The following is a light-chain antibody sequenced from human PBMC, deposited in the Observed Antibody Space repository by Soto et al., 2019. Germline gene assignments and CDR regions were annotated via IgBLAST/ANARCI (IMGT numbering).Light chain of an antibody. J-gene: IGKJ1*01. CDR2: GAS. V-gene: IGKV3-15*01. Sequence: EIVMTQSPVILSVSPGETATLSCRASQSVSSNLDWYQQKPGQAPRLLIYGASTRATDIPARFSGSGSGTEFTLTISSLQSEDFAVYYCQQYNNFWTFGQGTKVEI. CDR3: QQYNNFWT. CDR1: QSVSSN.